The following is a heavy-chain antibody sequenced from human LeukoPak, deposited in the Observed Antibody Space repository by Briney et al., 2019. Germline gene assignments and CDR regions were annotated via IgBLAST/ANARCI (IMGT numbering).Heavy chain of an antibody. CDR3: ARRIAVAGTVNAFDI. CDR1: GYSFTSYW. V-gene: IGHV5-51*01. J-gene: IGHJ3*02. D-gene: IGHD6-19*01. Sequence: GESLKISCKGSGYSFTSYWIGWVRRMPGKGLEWMGIIYPGDSDTRYSPSFQGQVTISADKSISTAYLQWSSLKASDTAMYYCARRIAVAGTVNAFDIWGQGTMVTVSS. CDR2: IYPGDSDT.